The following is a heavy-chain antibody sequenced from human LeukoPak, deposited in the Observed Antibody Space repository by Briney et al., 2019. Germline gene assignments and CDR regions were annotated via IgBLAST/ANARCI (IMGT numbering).Heavy chain of an antibody. CDR3: ARASIAARLPFSYYYMDV. Sequence: GASVKVSCKASGGTFSSYAISWVRQAPGQGLEWMGGIIPIFGTANYAQKFQGRVTITADKSTSTAYMELSSLRSEDTAVYYCARASIAARLPFSYYYMDVWGKGTTVTVSS. D-gene: IGHD6-6*01. J-gene: IGHJ6*03. CDR1: GGTFSSYA. CDR2: IIPIFGTA. V-gene: IGHV1-69*06.